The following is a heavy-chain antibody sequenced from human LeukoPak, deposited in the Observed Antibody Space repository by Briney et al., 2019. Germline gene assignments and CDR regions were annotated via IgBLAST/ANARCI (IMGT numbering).Heavy chain of an antibody. CDR2: IRYDGSNI. Sequence: GGSLRLSCAASGFIFSSYGMHWVRQAPGKGLEWVAFIRYDGSNIYYADSVKGRFTISRDNSKNTVYLQMNSLRAEDTAVYYCAKDRSGSYSQGLDYWGQGTLVTVSS. D-gene: IGHD1-26*01. V-gene: IGHV3-30*02. J-gene: IGHJ4*02. CDR1: GFIFSSYG. CDR3: AKDRSGSYSQGLDY.